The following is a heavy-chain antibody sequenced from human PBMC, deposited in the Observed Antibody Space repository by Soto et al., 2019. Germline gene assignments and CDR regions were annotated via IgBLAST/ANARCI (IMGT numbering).Heavy chain of an antibody. CDR3: TGQIASGY. J-gene: IGHJ4*02. CDR2: ISFDGSTK. CDR1: GFTFSNSG. V-gene: IGHV3-30*03. D-gene: IGHD2-8*02. Sequence: QVQLVESGGGVVQPGRSLRLSCAASGFTFSNSGMHWVRQAPGKGLEWVAVISFDGSTKYYADSVKGRFSISRDNSKTTLYLEMNSLRGDDAAVYYCTGQIASGYWGQGTLVTVSS.